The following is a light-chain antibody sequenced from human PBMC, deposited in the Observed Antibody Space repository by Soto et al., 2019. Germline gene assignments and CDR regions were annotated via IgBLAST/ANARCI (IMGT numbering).Light chain of an antibody. V-gene: IGKV3-15*01. CDR3: QQRSNWPPIT. Sequence: EIVITQSPSTLSVSPGERATLSCRASQSVSDKLAWYQQEPGQAPRLLIYHASARATGIPARFSGSGSGTEFTLTISGLQSEDFAVYYCQQRSNWPPITFGQGTRLEFK. CDR2: HAS. CDR1: QSVSDK. J-gene: IGKJ5*01.